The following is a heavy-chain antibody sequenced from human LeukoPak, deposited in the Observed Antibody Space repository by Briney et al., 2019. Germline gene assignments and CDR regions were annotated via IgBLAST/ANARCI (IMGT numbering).Heavy chain of an antibody. Sequence: SETLSLTCAVYGGSFTDYYWNWIRQPPGKGLEWIGEINHSGSTNYNPSLKSRVTISVDTSKNQFSLKLSSVTAADTAVYYCARLRNYYGSGSYSYYYYYYMDVWGKGTTVTISS. CDR3: ARLRNYYGSGSYSYYYYYYMDV. J-gene: IGHJ6*03. CDR2: INHSGST. D-gene: IGHD3-10*01. CDR1: GGSFTDYY. V-gene: IGHV4-34*01.